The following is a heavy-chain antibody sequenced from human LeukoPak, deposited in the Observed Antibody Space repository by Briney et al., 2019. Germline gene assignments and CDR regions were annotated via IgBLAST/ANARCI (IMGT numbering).Heavy chain of an antibody. Sequence: PWETLSLTCAVYGGSFSGYYWSWIRQPPGKGLEWVGEINHSGSTIYYPSLKSQVTISVDTSKTQSSLELNTVTAAGTAMYYCASPNIAVAGGFDFWGQGTLVTVSS. CDR3: ASPNIAVAGGFDF. V-gene: IGHV4-34*01. CDR1: GGSFSGYY. J-gene: IGHJ4*02. D-gene: IGHD6-19*01. CDR2: INHSGST.